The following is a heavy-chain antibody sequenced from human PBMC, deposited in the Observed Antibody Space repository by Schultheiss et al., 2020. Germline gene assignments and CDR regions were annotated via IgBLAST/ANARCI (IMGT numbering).Heavy chain of an antibody. CDR2: TSYDGSSE. CDR1: GFTFSSYW. V-gene: IGHV3-30*12. CDR3: ARVRFPLVLGHPYYYYYGMDV. D-gene: IGHD2-21*01. J-gene: IGHJ6*02. Sequence: GGSLRLSCAASGFTFSSYWMSWVRQAPGKGLEWVTLTSYDGSSEFYADSVKGRFTISRDNSKNTLYLQMNSLRAEDTAVYYCARVRFPLVLGHPYYYYYGMDVWGQGTTVTVSS.